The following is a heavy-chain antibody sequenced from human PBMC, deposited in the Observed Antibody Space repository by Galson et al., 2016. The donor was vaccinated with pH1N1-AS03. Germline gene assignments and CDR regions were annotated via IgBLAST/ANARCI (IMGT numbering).Heavy chain of an antibody. CDR2: INPMVGIT. D-gene: IGHD1-1*01. V-gene: IGHV1-69*02. CDR1: GDTLRSHT. CDR3: ARGPDYWSDRFYYFGMDV. Sequence: SVKVSCKASGDTLRSHTINWVRQAPGQGLEWMGRINPMVGITDYAQNIQGRVTITADESTTTAYMELSSLTSDDTAVYYCARGPDYWSDRFYYFGMDVWGQGTTVTVSS. J-gene: IGHJ6*02.